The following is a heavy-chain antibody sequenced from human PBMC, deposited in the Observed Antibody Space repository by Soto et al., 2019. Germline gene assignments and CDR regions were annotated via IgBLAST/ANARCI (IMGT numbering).Heavy chain of an antibody. V-gene: IGHV3-33*01. CDR1: GFTFISYG. CDR2: IWYDGSNK. D-gene: IGHD2-15*01. Sequence: QVQLVESGGGVVQPGRSLRLSCAASGFTFISYGMHWVRQSPGKGLEWVAVIWYDGSNKYYADSVKGRFTISRDNSKNTLYLQMNSLRAEDTAVYYCARADSGGSCIDYWGQGTLVTVSA. J-gene: IGHJ4*02. CDR3: ARADSGGSCIDY.